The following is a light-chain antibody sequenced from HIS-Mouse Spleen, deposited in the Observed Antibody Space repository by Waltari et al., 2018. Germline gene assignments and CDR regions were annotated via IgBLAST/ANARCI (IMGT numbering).Light chain of an antibody. J-gene: IGLJ2*01. CDR3: YSTDSSGNHRV. CDR1: XLPXKX. V-gene: IGLV3-10*01. CDR2: EDS. Sequence: SYELTQPPXXXVSXXQTARIXCPGDXLPXKXXXXYPQXAGQAPVLVISEDSKRPSGIPEXFSGSSXXTXATLTXSGAQVEDEADYYCYSTDSSGNHRVFGGGTKLTVL.